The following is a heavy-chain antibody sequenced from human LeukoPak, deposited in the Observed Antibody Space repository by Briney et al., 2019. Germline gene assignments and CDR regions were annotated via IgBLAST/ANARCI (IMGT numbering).Heavy chain of an antibody. CDR2: IYYSGST. Sequence: KPSETLSLTCTVSGGSISSHYWSWIRQPPGKGLEWIGYIYYSGSTNYNPSLKSRVTISVDTSKNQFSLKLSSVTAAGTAVYYCARRGYQLLYYDYYYYYMDVWGKGTTVTVSS. CDR3: ARRGYQLLYYDYYYYYMDV. D-gene: IGHD2-2*02. CDR1: GGSISSHY. V-gene: IGHV4-59*11. J-gene: IGHJ6*03.